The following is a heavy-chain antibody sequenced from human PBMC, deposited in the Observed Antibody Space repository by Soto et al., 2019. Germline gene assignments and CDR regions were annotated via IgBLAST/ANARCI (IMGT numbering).Heavy chain of an antibody. CDR3: AGRRGEYCTNGVCSWFDP. Sequence: QVQPVQSGAEVKKPGSSVKVSCKASGGTFSSYGISWVRQAPGQGLEWMGGIIPIFGTANYAQKFQGRVTITADESTSTAHMELSSLRSEDTAVYYCAGRRGEYCTNGVCSWFDPWGQGTLVTVSS. D-gene: IGHD2-8*01. J-gene: IGHJ5*02. CDR1: GGTFSSYG. CDR2: IIPIFGTA. V-gene: IGHV1-69*01.